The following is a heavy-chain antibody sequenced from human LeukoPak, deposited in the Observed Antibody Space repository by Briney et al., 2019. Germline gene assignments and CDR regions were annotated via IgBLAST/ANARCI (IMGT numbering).Heavy chain of an antibody. Sequence: SESLSLTCGVSGGSITQTNYWTWVLQPPGKELEWIGEVNLQGSTNYNPSLMGRVAISVDKSEDHVSLQLTSVTAADTAVYYCAREGGPYRPLDYSGQGTLVTVSS. CDR2: VNLQGST. J-gene: IGHJ4*02. CDR1: GGSITQTNY. CDR3: AREGGPYRPLDY. V-gene: IGHV4-4*02.